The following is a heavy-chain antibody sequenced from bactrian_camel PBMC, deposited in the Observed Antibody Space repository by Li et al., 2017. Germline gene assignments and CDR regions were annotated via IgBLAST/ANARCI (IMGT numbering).Heavy chain of an antibody. J-gene: IGHJ7*01. Sequence: HVQLVESGGGSVEVGGSLRLSCVAFGWPSSTHAVGWFRQIPGMERGGVATINSFGGTSYADSVKGRFIISKDNAKNTLYLQMNSLKPEDTAMYVCAADPPHRCGSRDYGWTYAGKGTQVTVSS. CDR1: GWPSSTHA. CDR2: INSFGGT. V-gene: IGHV3S53*01.